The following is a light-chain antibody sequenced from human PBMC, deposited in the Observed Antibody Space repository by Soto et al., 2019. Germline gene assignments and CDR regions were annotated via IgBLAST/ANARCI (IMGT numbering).Light chain of an antibody. J-gene: IGLJ2*01. Sequence: QLVLTQSPSASASLGASVKLTCTLSSGHSDYAIAWHQQRPEKGPRYLIKLNSDGSHSKGDGIPDRFSGSSSGAERYLTISSLQSEDEADYYCQTWGTGSVVFGGGTKLTVL. CDR3: QTWGTGSVV. V-gene: IGLV4-69*01. CDR2: LNSDGSH. CDR1: SGHSDYA.